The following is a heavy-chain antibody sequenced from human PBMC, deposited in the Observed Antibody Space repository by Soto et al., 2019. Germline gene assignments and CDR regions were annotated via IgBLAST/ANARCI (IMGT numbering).Heavy chain of an antibody. Sequence: EVQLVESGGGLVQPGGSLRLSCAASGLTVSNKYMSWVRQAPGKGLEWVSVIYSGGRTYCADSVKGRFTISRDNSKNTLYLQMNSLRAEDTAVYHCATRPSGDYPYFDYWGQGTLVTVSS. CDR2: IYSGGRT. CDR1: GLTVSNKY. D-gene: IGHD4-17*01. CDR3: ATRPSGDYPYFDY. J-gene: IGHJ4*02. V-gene: IGHV3-66*01.